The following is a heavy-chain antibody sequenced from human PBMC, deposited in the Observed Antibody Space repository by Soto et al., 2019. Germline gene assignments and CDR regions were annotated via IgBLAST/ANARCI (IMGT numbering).Heavy chain of an antibody. D-gene: IGHD3-16*01. CDR3: ASEGDTSHSYYYGTDV. J-gene: IGHJ6*02. CDR1: GGTNSSGDSY. V-gene: IGHV4-30-4*01. CDR2: IYYRGSP. Sequence: SETLSLTCTVSGGTNSSGDSYWSWIRQSPRKGLEWIWYIYYRGSPFYNPSLESRVTISVDTSKYQFSLKLNSVTAADPAVYYCASEGDTSHSYYYGTDVWGQGTTVAVSS.